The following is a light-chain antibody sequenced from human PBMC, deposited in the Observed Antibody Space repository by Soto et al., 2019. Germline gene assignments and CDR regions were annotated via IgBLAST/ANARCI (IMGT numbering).Light chain of an antibody. V-gene: IGKV1-5*03. Sequence: DIQMTQSPSTLSGSVGDRVTITCRASQTISSWLAWYQQKPGKAPNLLIYKASYLASGVPSRFSGGGSGTEFTLTISSLHPDDFATYYCQQYSSYWTFGQGTKVDIK. J-gene: IGKJ1*01. CDR3: QQYSSYWT. CDR1: QTISSW. CDR2: KAS.